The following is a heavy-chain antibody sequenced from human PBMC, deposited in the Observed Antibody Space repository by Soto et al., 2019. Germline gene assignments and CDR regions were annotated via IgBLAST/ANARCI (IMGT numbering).Heavy chain of an antibody. CDR1: GFIFKMYW. CDR2: IYNDGTYS. V-gene: IGHV3-74*01. D-gene: IGHD3-10*01. Sequence: GGSLRLSCAASGFIFKMYWMHWVRQSPGKGLVWISRIYNDGTYSDYADSVRGRFTISRDNVNDTLYLQMNNLRAEDSGLYYCTRGPRPISTGTGAYWGQGTQATVSS. CDR3: TRGPRPISTGTGAY. J-gene: IGHJ4*02.